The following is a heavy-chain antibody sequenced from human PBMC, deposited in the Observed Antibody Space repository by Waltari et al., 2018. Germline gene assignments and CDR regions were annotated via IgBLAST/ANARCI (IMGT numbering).Heavy chain of an antibody. CDR1: AGSISRSNYY. CDR3: ARIYGSGSPIPSVDY. Sequence: QLQLQESGPGLVKPSETLSLTCTVPAGSISRSNYYGVWRRQPPGKGLDWIASIYHSGSTYYNPSLKSRVTISVDTSKNQFSLKLTSVTAADTAVYYCARIYGSGSPIPSVDYWGQGTLVTVSS. CDR2: IYHSGST. D-gene: IGHD3-10*01. V-gene: IGHV4-39*01. J-gene: IGHJ4*02.